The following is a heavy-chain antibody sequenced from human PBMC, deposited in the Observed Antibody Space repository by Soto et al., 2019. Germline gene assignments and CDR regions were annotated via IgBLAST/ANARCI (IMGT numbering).Heavy chain of an antibody. D-gene: IGHD6-6*01. V-gene: IGHV4-59*03. J-gene: IGHJ5*02. CDR3: AGRHRASSGFGFDP. Sequence: QVRLQESGPGLVKPSETLSLTCSVSGGSINSYTWSWIRQPPGKGLEWIGYVTYIGSTNYSPSLKSRVLISLDTSQAQFSLRLNSVTAADTAVYYCAGRHRASSGFGFDPWGQGILVTVSS. CDR1: GGSINSYT. CDR2: VTYIGST.